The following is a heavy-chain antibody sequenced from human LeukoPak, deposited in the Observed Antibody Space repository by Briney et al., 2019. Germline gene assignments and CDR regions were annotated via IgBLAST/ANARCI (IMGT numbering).Heavy chain of an antibody. D-gene: IGHD4-23*01. CDR1: GGTSSSHT. CDR3: ARGWLAETMVVTPYNY. J-gene: IGHJ4*02. V-gene: IGHV1-69*13. CDR2: IIPIFGTA. Sequence: SVKVSCKASGGTSSSHTINWVRQAPGQGLEWMGGIIPIFGTANYAQKFQGRVTITAVESTSTAYMEVSSLRSEDTAVYYCARGWLAETMVVTPYNYWGQGTLVTVSS.